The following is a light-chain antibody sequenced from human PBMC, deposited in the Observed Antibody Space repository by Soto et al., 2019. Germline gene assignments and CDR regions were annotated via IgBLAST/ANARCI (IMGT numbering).Light chain of an antibody. CDR1: QSISSY. CDR2: AAS. CDR3: QQSYTTPT. Sequence: DIQMTQSPSSLSASVGDRVAITGRSSQSISSYLNWYQQXPGKAPKILIYAASSLQSGDPSRFSGSGSGTDFTLTISSLQPEDFATYYCQQSYTTPTFGQGTKVDIK. V-gene: IGKV1-39*01. J-gene: IGKJ1*01.